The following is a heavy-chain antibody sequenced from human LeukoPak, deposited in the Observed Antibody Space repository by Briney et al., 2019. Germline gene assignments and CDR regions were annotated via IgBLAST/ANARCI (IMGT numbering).Heavy chain of an antibody. V-gene: IGHV4-34*01. CDR2: INHSGST. J-gene: IGHJ4*02. CDR1: GVSFSGYY. D-gene: IGHD3-22*01. CDR3: ARGIYSSGYYYYFDY. Sequence: SETLSLTCAVYGVSFSGYYWSWIRQPPGKGLEWIGEINHSGSTNYNPSLKSRVTISVDTSKNQFSLKLSSVTAADTAVYYCARGIYSSGYYYYFDYWGQGTLVTVSS.